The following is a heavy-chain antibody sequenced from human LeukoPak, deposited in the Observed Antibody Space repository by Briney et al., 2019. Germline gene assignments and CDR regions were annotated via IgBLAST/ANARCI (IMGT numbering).Heavy chain of an antibody. V-gene: IGHV3-74*01. D-gene: IGHD1-26*01. CDR1: GFTFSSYW. J-gene: IGHJ4*02. CDR2: IASDGST. Sequence: XGSLRLSCAASGFTFSSYWMHWVRQAPGKGLVWVSRIASDGSTVYADSVKGRFTISRDNAKDTVYLQMNSLRVEDTAVYYCIGSGGWPGYWGQGTLVTVSS. CDR3: IGSGGWPGY.